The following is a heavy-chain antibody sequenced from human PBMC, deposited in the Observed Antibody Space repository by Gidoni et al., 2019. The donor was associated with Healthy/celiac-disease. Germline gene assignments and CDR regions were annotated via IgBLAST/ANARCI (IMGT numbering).Heavy chain of an antibody. Sequence: EVQLVEYGGGLVQPGGSLRLSCSASGFTFSSYAMHWVRQAPGKGLEYVSAISSNGGSTYYADSVKGRFTISRDNSKNTLYLQMSSLRAEDTAVYYCVKSYEVYAIGENYFDYWGQGTLVTVSS. CDR3: VKSYEVYAIGENYFDY. J-gene: IGHJ4*02. CDR2: ISSNGGST. V-gene: IGHV3-64D*08. CDR1: GFTFSSYA. D-gene: IGHD2-8*01.